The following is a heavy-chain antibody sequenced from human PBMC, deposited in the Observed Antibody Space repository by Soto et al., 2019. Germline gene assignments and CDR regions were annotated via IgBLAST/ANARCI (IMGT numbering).Heavy chain of an antibody. J-gene: IGHJ2*01. CDR2: IVVGSGNT. CDR3: AAVWDIVVVVAAGHWYFDL. V-gene: IGHV1-58*02. D-gene: IGHD2-15*01. Sequence: QMPLVQSGPEVKKPGTSVKVSCKASGFTFTSSAMQWVRQARGQRLEWIGWIVVGSGNTNYAQKFQERVTITRDMSTSTAYMELSSLRSEDTAVYYCAAVWDIVVVVAAGHWYFDLWGRGTLVTVSS. CDR1: GFTFTSSA.